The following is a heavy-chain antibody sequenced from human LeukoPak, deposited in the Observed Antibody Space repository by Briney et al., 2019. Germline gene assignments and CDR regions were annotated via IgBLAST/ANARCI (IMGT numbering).Heavy chain of an antibody. V-gene: IGHV4-30-4*01. CDR1: GGSISSGDYY. J-gene: IGHJ2*01. D-gene: IGHD3-22*01. CDR2: IYYSGST. Sequence: SETLSLTCTVSGGSISSGDYYWSWIRQPPGKGLEWIGYIYYSGSTYYNPSLKSRVTISVDTSKNQFSLKLSSVTAADTAVYYCASTPQYYYDSSGYPNWYFDLWGRGTLVTVSP. CDR3: ASTPQYYYDSSGYPNWYFDL.